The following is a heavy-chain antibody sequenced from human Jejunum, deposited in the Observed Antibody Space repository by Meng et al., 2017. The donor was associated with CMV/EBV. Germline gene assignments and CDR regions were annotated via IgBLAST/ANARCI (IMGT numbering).Heavy chain of an antibody. D-gene: IGHD3-16*01. CDR3: ARGTQGAYLDH. V-gene: IGHV1-46*01. J-gene: IGHJ4*02. CDR1: GYTFSSYY. CDR2: INPSRGNT. Sequence: CKASGYTFSSYYIHWVRQAPGQGLEWLGIINPSRGNTNCAQRFQGRVTMTRDTSTSTVYLDLSSLRSDDTAMYYCARGTQGAYLDHWGQGTLVTVSS.